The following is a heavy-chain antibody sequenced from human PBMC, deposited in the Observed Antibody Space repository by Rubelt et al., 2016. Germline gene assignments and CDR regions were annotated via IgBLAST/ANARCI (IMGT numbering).Heavy chain of an antibody. J-gene: IGHJ3*02. CDR1: GGSISSSSYY. CDR2: IYYSGST. V-gene: IGHV4-39*01. D-gene: IGHD4-17*01. Sequence: QVQLQESGPGLVKPSETLSLTCTVSGGSISSSSYYWGWIRQPPGKGLEWIGSIYYSGSTYYNPSLKCGVTISVDTSKNQVSLKLSSVTAADTAVDYCARPDYGDYVGGVVTDAVDIWGQGTMVTVSS. CDR3: ARPDYGDYVGGVVTDAVDI.